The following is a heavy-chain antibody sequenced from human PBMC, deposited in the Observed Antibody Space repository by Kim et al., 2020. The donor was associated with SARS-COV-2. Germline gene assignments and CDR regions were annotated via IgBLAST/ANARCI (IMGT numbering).Heavy chain of an antibody. D-gene: IGHD3-10*01. V-gene: IGHV3-48*03. CDR1: EFTLSSYE. CDR3: ARETPGIRGVACDI. Sequence: GGSLRLSCEASEFTLSSYEMNWVRQAPGKGLEWVSYITTSGNTVHYADSVRGRFTVSRDNPKNSLYLQMNSLRAEDTAVYYCARETPGIRGVACDIWGQGTVVTLSS. CDR2: ITTSGNTV. J-gene: IGHJ3*02.